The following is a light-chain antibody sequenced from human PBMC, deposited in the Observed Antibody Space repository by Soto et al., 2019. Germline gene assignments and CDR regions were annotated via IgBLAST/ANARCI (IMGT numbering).Light chain of an antibody. J-gene: IGKJ3*01. CDR1: QNVSTY. Sequence: EIVLTQSPATLSLSPGERATLSCRASQNVSTYLAWYQQKPGQATRLLIYDASSRATGIPARFSGSGSGTDFTLTISSLEPEDFAVYYCQQRTNWLTFGPGTKVDIK. CDR3: QQRTNWLT. CDR2: DAS. V-gene: IGKV3-11*01.